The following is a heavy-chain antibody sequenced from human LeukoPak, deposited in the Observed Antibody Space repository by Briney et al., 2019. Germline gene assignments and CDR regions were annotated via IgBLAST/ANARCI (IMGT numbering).Heavy chain of an antibody. Sequence: SETLSLSCTVSGGSISSYCWSWIRQPPGKGLEWVGFIYYSASTNYNPSLKSRVTISVDTSKNQFSLKLSSVTAADTAVYYCASTALGWSYFDDWGQGTLVTASS. CDR3: ASTALGWSYFDD. CDR2: IYYSAST. J-gene: IGHJ4*02. D-gene: IGHD2-15*01. V-gene: IGHV4-59*01. CDR1: GGSISSYC.